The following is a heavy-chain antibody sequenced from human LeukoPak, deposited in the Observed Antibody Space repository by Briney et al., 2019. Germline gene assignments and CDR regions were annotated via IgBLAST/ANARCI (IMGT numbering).Heavy chain of an antibody. J-gene: IGHJ6*03. CDR1: GGTFSSYA. D-gene: IGHD3-9*01. Sequence: GASVKVSCKASGGTFSSYAISWVRQAPGQGLEWLGRINPIFGTANYAQKFQGRVTITTDGSTSTAYMELSSLRSEDTAVYYCARERPVMILTGYLHHYYYMDVWGKGTTVTVSS. CDR3: ARERPVMILTGYLHHYYYMDV. V-gene: IGHV1-69*05. CDR2: INPIFGTA.